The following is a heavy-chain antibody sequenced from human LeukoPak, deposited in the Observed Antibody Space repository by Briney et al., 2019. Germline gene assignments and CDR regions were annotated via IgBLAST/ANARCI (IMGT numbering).Heavy chain of an antibody. CDR2: MNPNSGNT. CDR3: ASLIGGGYDEDAFDI. Sequence: ASVKVSCKASGYTFTSYDIKWVRQATGQGLEWMGWMNPNSGNTGYAQKFQGRVTITRNTSISTAYMELSSLRSEDTAVYYCASLIGGGYDEDAFDIWGQGTMVTVSS. CDR1: GYTFTSYD. J-gene: IGHJ3*02. D-gene: IGHD5-12*01. V-gene: IGHV1-8*03.